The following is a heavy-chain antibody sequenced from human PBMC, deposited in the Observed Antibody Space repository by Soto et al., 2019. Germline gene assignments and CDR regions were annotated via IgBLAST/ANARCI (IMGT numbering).Heavy chain of an antibody. CDR2: IYYSGST. CDR3: ARTARERGYAFDY. Sequence: SETLSLTCTVSRGSISSGTNYWAWIRQPPGKGLEWIANIYYSGSTFYNPSLKSRVTISLDTSKNQFSLKLRSVTAADTAVYYCARTARERGYAFDYWGQGTLVTVSS. V-gene: IGHV4-39*01. CDR1: RGSISSGTNY. J-gene: IGHJ4*02. D-gene: IGHD3-22*01.